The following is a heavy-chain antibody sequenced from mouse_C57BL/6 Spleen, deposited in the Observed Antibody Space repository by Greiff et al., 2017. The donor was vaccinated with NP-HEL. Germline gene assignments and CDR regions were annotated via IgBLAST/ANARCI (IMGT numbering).Heavy chain of an antibody. D-gene: IGHD4-1*01. Sequence: EVQLQQSGPELVKPGASVKISCKASGYTFTDYYMNWVKQSHGKSLEWIGDINPNNGGTSYNQKFKGKATLTVDKSSSTAYMELRSLTSEDSAVYYCAGTGTRYWGQGTTLTVSS. CDR3: AGTGTRY. CDR2: INPNNGGT. V-gene: IGHV1-26*01. CDR1: GYTFTDYY. J-gene: IGHJ2*01.